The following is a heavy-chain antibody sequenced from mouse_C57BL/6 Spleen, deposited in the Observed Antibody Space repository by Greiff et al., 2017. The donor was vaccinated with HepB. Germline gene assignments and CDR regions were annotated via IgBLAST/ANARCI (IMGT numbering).Heavy chain of an antibody. CDR2: INPNNGGT. J-gene: IGHJ4*01. V-gene: IGHV1-26*01. CDR3: ARLCGSSYEDYAMDY. CDR1: GYTFTDYY. D-gene: IGHD1-1*01. Sequence: VQLQQSGPELVKPGASVKISCKASGYTFTDYYMNWVKQSHGKSLEWIGDINPNNGGTSYNQKFKGKATLTVDKSSSTAYMELRSLTSEDSAVYYWARLCGSSYEDYAMDYWGQGTSVTVSS.